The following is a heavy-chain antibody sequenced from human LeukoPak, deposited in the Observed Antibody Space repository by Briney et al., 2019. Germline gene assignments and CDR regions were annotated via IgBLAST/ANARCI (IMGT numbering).Heavy chain of an antibody. Sequence: GGSLRLSCAASGFTFSSYAMSWVRQAPGKGLEWVSAISGSGGSTFYAASVRGRFTISRDNSKNTLYLHMSTLSAEDTAVYFCATVDPTVTRGGWGQGTLVTVSS. J-gene: IGHJ4*02. CDR3: ATVDPTVTRGG. CDR1: GFTFSSYA. V-gene: IGHV3-23*01. D-gene: IGHD4-17*01. CDR2: ISGSGGST.